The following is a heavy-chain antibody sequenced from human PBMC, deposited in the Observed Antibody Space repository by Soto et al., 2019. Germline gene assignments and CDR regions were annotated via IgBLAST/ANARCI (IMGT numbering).Heavy chain of an antibody. Sequence: GGSLRLSCAASGFTFSSYAMSWVRQAPGKGLEWVSAISGSGGSTYYADSVKGRFTISRDNSKNTLYLQMNSLRAEDTAVYYCAKSFPYDILTGYYQNQGSYYFDYWGQGTLVTVSS. V-gene: IGHV3-23*01. CDR1: GFTFSSYA. J-gene: IGHJ4*02. CDR2: ISGSGGST. D-gene: IGHD3-9*01. CDR3: AKSFPYDILTGYYQNQGSYYFDY.